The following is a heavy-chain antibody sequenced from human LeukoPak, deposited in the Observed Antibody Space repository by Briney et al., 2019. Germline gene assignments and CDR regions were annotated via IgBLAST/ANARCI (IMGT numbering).Heavy chain of an antibody. J-gene: IGHJ4*02. V-gene: IGHV3-21*01. Sequence: GGSLRLSCVASGFTFSSYNMNWVRQAPGKGLEWVSSISSSSSSTYYADSVKGRFTISRDNAKNSLHLQMNSLRVEDTAVYYCANGGAHWGQGTLVTGSS. CDR3: ANGGAH. D-gene: IGHD4/OR15-4a*01. CDR2: ISSSSSST. CDR1: GFTFSSYN.